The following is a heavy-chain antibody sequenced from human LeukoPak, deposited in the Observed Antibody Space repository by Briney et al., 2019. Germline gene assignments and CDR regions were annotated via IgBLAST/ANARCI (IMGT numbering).Heavy chain of an antibody. CDR3: AKDLRVVAKAYYYYGMDV. V-gene: IGHV3-30*18. D-gene: IGHD3-22*01. CDR1: GFTFSSYG. CDR2: ISYDGSNK. J-gene: IGHJ6*02. Sequence: GGSLRLSCAASGFTFSSYGMHWVRQAPGKGLEWVAVISYDGSNKYYADSVKGRFTISRDNSKNTLYLQMNSLRAEDTAVYYCAKDLRVVAKAYYYYGMDVWGQGTTVTVSS.